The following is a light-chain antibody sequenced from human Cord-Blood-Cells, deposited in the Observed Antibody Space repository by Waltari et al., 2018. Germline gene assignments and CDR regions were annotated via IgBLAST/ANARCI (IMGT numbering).Light chain of an antibody. J-gene: IGLJ1*01. CDR3: CSYAGGDTLV. CDR1: SSDVGGYNY. V-gene: IGLV2-11*01. CDR2: DVS. Sequence: QSALTQPRSVSGSPGQSVTISCTGTSSDVGGYNYVSWYQQHPGKAPKLIIYDVSKRPSGVPDRFAGSNSGNTAPLTISGLQAEDEADYYCCSYAGGDTLVFGAGTKVTVL.